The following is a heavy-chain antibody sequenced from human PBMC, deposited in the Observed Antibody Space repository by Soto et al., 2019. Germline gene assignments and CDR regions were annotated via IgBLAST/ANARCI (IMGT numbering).Heavy chain of an antibody. CDR1: GGTFSSYA. J-gene: IGHJ6*02. CDR2: IIPIFGTA. Sequence: SVKVSCKASGGTFSSYAISWVRQAPGQGLEWMGGIIPIFGTANYAQKFQGRVTITADKSTSTAYMELSRLRSEDTAVYYCARDLGIAAGPPGRYYYGMDVWGQGTTVTVSS. CDR3: ARDLGIAAGPPGRYYYGMDV. V-gene: IGHV1-69*06. D-gene: IGHD6-6*01.